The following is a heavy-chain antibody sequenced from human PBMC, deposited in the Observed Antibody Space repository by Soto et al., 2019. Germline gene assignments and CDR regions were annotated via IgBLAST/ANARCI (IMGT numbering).Heavy chain of an antibody. V-gene: IGHV5-51*01. D-gene: IGHD5-18*01. CDR2: IYPGDSET. CDR3: ARGDTAMAPYYFDY. Sequence: GESLKISCMGSGYKVSTWHNFTSYWIAWVRQMPGKGLEWMGIIYPGDSETRYSPSFQGQVTISADKSINTAYLQWSSLRASDTAMYYCARGDTAMAPYYFDYWGQGTLVTVSS. CDR1: GYKVSTWHNFTSYW. J-gene: IGHJ4*02.